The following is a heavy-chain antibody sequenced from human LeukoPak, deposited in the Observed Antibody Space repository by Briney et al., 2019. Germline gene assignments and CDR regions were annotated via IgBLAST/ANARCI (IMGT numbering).Heavy chain of an antibody. J-gene: IGHJ4*02. CDR3: VIGGSWFTR. CDR1: GGSVSSGGCY. V-gene: IGHV4-61*08. Sequence: PSETLSLTCAVSGGSVSSGGCYWTWIRQSPGKGLEWIGHMFSSGSTDYNPSLKSRVTMSLDMSTNQISLRMSSLTAADTGLYYCVIGGSWFTRWGQGTLVTVSS. CDR2: MFSSGST. D-gene: IGHD3-16*01.